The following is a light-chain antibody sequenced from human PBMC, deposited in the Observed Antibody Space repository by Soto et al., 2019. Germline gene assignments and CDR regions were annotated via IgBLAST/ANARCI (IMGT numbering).Light chain of an antibody. Sequence: QSAPTQPASVSGSPGQSITISCPGTTSDVGGYKYVSWYQHHPGKAPKLMIYEVSNRPSGVSNRFSASKSGNTASLTISGLQAEDEADYYCSSYTSSSILVFGTGTKLTVL. J-gene: IGLJ1*01. CDR2: EVS. CDR3: SSYTSSSILV. V-gene: IGLV2-14*01. CDR1: TSDVGGYKY.